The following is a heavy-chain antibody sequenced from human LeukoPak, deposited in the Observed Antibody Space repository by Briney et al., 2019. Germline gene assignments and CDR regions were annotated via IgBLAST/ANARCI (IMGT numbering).Heavy chain of an antibody. CDR2: ISAYNGNT. Sequence: GASVKVSCKASGYTFTSYGISWVRQAPGQGLEWMGWISAYNGNTNYAQNLQGRVTMTTDTSTSTAYMELRSLRSDDTAVYYCARDVQWPPRKPFDYWGQGTLVTVSS. V-gene: IGHV1-18*01. CDR1: GYTFTSYG. J-gene: IGHJ4*02. CDR3: ARDVQWPPRKPFDY. D-gene: IGHD6-19*01.